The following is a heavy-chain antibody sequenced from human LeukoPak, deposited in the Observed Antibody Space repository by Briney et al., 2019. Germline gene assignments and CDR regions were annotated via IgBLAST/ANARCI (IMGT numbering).Heavy chain of an antibody. D-gene: IGHD5-18*01. J-gene: IGHJ6*03. V-gene: IGHV3-7*01. Sequence: GGSLRLSCAASGFTFSSYWMSWVRQAPGKGLEWVANIKQDGSEKYYVDSVKGRFTISRDNAKNSLYLQMNSLRAEDTAVYYCASLSGYSYGHFRRNYYMDVWGKGTTVTVSS. CDR2: IKQDGSEK. CDR1: GFTFSSYW. CDR3: ASLSGYSYGHFRRNYYMDV.